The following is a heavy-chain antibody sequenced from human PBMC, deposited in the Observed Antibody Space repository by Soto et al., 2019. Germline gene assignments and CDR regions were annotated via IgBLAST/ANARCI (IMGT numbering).Heavy chain of an antibody. D-gene: IGHD4-17*01. V-gene: IGHV3-30*18. J-gene: IGHJ4*02. Sequence: PGGSLRLSCAASGFPFSNYGMYWVRQAPGKGLEWLAIITSDGGHIYYADSVKGRFTISRDNSKNTLYLHMNSLRPEDTVLYYCAKGGDFDYWGQGTLVTVSS. CDR3: AKGGDFDY. CDR2: ITSDGGHI. CDR1: GFPFSNYG.